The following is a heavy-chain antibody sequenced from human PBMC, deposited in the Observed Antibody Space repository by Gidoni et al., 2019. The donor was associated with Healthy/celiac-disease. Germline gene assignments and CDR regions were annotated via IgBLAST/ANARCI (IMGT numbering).Heavy chain of an antibody. J-gene: IGHJ4*02. Sequence: EVQLVESGGGLVKPGGSLSLSCAASGFTFSNAWMSWVRQAPGKGLEWVGRIKSKTDGGTTDYAAPVKGRFTISRDDSKNTLYLQMNSLKTEDTAVYYCTTRPPLYSGYEGPPDYWGQGTLVTVSS. CDR2: IKSKTDGGTT. CDR3: TTRPPLYSGYEGPPDY. CDR1: GFTFSNAW. D-gene: IGHD5-12*01. V-gene: IGHV3-15*01.